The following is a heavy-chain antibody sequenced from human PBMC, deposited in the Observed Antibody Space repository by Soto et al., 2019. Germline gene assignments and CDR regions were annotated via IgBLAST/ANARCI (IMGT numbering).Heavy chain of an antibody. CDR3: ARGSGYYGDY. CDR2: INHSGST. D-gene: IGHD3-3*01. J-gene: IGHJ4*02. CDR1: GGSFSGYY. V-gene: IGHV4-34*01. Sequence: SETLSLTCAVYGGSFSGYYWSWIRQPPGKGLEWIGEINHSGSTNYNPSLKSRVTISVDTSKNQFSLKLSSVTAADTAVYYCARGSGYYGDYWGQGTLVTVSS.